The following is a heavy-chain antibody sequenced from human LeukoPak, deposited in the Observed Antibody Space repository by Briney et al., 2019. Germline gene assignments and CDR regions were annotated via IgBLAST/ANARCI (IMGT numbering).Heavy chain of an antibody. D-gene: IGHD4-17*01. J-gene: IGHJ4*02. CDR2: IRYDGNSE. Sequence: AGGSLRLSCTASGFTFSTYDMHWVRQAPGKGLQWVTFIRYDGNSESYADSVKGRFIISRDNAKNSLYLQMNSLRAEDTAVYYCARGGYGDYGGPVDYWGQGTLVTVSS. CDR1: GFTFSTYD. CDR3: ARGGYGDYGGPVDY. V-gene: IGHV3-30*02.